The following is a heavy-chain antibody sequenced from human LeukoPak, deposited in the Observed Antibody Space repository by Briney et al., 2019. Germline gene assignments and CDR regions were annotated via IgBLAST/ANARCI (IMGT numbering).Heavy chain of an antibody. Sequence: GESLKISCEGSGYTFTDYWIGWVRQMPGKGLEWMGIIYCDGSKTIYSPSFQSQVTISVDKSINTAYLQWSSLKASDTAIYFCARRAELGMRWSDPWGQGTLVTVLS. CDR1: GYTFTDYW. V-gene: IGHV5-51*01. CDR2: IYCDGSKT. D-gene: IGHD7-27*01. J-gene: IGHJ5*02. CDR3: ARRAELGMRWSDP.